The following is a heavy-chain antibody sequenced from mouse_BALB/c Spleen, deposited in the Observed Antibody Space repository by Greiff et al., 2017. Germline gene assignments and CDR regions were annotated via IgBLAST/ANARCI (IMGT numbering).Heavy chain of an antibody. CDR2: ISSGSSTI. CDR3: ARGDYRYPFAY. Sequence: EVKLMESGGGLVQPGGSRKLSCAASGFTFSSFGMHWVRQAPEKGLEWVAYISSGSSTIYYADTVKGRFTISRDNPKNTLFLQMTSLRSEDTAMYYCARGDYRYPFAYWGQGTLVTVSA. D-gene: IGHD2-14*01. V-gene: IGHV5-17*02. J-gene: IGHJ3*01. CDR1: GFTFSSFG.